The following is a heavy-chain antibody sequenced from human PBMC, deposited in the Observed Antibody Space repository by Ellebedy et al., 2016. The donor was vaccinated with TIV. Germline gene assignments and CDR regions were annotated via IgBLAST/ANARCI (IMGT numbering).Heavy chain of an antibody. D-gene: IGHD1-1*01. Sequence: AASVKVSCKASGYTFTSYGISWVRQAPGQGLEWMGWISAYNGNTNYAQKLQGRVTMTTDTSTRTAYMGLRSLRSDDTAVYYCARVLEGNWFDPWGQGTLVTVSS. V-gene: IGHV1-18*01. CDR3: ARVLEGNWFDP. CDR2: ISAYNGNT. J-gene: IGHJ5*02. CDR1: GYTFTSYG.